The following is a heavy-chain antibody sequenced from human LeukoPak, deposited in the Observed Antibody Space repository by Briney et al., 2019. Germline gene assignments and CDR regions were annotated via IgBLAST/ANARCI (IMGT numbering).Heavy chain of an antibody. Sequence: GGSLRLSCAASGFTVSSNYMSWVRQAPGKGLEWVSVIYSGRTTYYADSVKGRFTISIDNSKNTLYLQMNGLRAEDTAVYYCARDSGMGKYHFDYWGQGILVTVSS. D-gene: IGHD3-16*01. V-gene: IGHV3-53*01. CDR2: IYSGRTT. CDR3: ARDSGMGKYHFDY. J-gene: IGHJ4*02. CDR1: GFTVSSNY.